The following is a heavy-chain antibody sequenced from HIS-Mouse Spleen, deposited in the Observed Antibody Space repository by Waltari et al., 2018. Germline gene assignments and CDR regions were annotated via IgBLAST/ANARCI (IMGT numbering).Heavy chain of an antibody. V-gene: IGHV4-39*01. CDR2: IYYSGST. J-gene: IGHJ4*02. CDR1: GGSISSSSYY. CDR3: AYGDYFDY. D-gene: IGHD4-17*01. Sequence: QLQLQESGPGLVKPSETLSLTCTVSGGSISSSSYYWGWIRKPPGKGLEWIGSIYYSGSTYYNPSLKSRVTISVDTSKNQFSLKLSSVTAADTAVYYCAYGDYFDYWGQGTLVTVSS.